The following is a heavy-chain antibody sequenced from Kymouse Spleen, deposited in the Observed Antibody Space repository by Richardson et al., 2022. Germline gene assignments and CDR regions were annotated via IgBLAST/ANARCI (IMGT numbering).Heavy chain of an antibody. J-gene: IGHJ4*02. V-gene: IGHV4-39*01. Sequence: QLQLQESGPGLVKPSETLSLTCTVSGGSISSSSYYWGWIRQPPGKGLEWIGSIYYSGSTYYNPSLKSRVTISVDTSKNQFSLKLSSVTAADTAVYYCARQKTGTTCDYWGQGTLVTVSS. CDR2: IYYSGST. CDR3: ARQKTGTTCDY. CDR1: GGSISSSSYY. D-gene: IGHD1-7*01.